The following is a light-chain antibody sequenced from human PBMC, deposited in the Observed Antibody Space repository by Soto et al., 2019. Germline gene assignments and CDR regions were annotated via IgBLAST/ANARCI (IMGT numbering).Light chain of an antibody. Sequence: VILMTQSPSTLSASPGDRVTICCRMSQAISSYLAWYQQKPGQAPELLIYAASTLHTGVPARFSGSGSGTDFTLTISCLQSEDFAAYYCQQYNSWPYTFGEGTKLEIK. CDR3: QQYNSWPYT. J-gene: IGKJ2*01. CDR2: AAS. V-gene: IGKV1D-8*01. CDR1: QAISSY.